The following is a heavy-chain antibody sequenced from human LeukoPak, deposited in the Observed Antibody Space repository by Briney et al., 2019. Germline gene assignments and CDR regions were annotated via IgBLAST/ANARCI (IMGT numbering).Heavy chain of an antibody. Sequence: KPGGSLRLSCAASGFTFSSYSMNWVRQAPGKGLEWVSSISSSSSYIYYADSVKGRFTISRDNAKNSLYLQMRAEDTAVYYCAKDAGSGYSNWGQGTLVTVSS. D-gene: IGHD3-22*01. CDR1: GFTFSSYS. J-gene: IGHJ4*02. V-gene: IGHV3-21*01. CDR3: AKDAGSGYSN. CDR2: ISSSSSYI.